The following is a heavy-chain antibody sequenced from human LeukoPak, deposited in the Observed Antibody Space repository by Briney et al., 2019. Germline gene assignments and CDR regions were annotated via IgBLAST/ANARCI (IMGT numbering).Heavy chain of an antibody. J-gene: IGHJ4*02. D-gene: IGHD6-13*01. CDR2: IYYSGST. CDR1: GGSISSGGYY. V-gene: IGHV4-61*08. CDR3: ARVKSRGCSWSYYFDY. Sequence: SETLSPTCTVSGGSISSGGYYWSWVRQHPGKGLEWIGYIYYSGSTNYNPSLKSRVTISVDTSKNQFSLKLSSVTAADTAVYYCARVKSRGCSWSYYFDYWGQGTLVTVSS.